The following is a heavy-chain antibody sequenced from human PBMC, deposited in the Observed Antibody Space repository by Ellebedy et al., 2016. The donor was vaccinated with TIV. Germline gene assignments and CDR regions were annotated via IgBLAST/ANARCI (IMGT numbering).Heavy chain of an antibody. D-gene: IGHD2-2*01. CDR2: ISAYNGNT. J-gene: IGHJ5*02. CDR1: GYTFTSYG. V-gene: IGHV1-18*04. CDR3: ARMGDCSSTSCFYNWFDP. Sequence: ASVKVSCXASGYTFTSYGISWVRQAPGQGLEWMGWISAYNGNTNYAQKLQGRVTMTTDTSTSTAYMELRSLRSDDTAVYYCARMGDCSSTSCFYNWFDPWGQGTLVTASS.